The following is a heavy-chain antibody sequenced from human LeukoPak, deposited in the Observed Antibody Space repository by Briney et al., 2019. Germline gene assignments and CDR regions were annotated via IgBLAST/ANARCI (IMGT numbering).Heavy chain of an antibody. D-gene: IGHD5-24*01. CDR3: ARNNVEMATSFDY. Sequence: GGPLRLSCAASGFTFSSYSMNWVRQAPGKGLEWVSSISSSSSYIYYADSVKGRFTISRDNAKNSLYLQMNSLRAEDTAVYYCARNNVEMATSFDYWGQETLVTVSS. J-gene: IGHJ4*02. CDR2: ISSSSSYI. CDR1: GFTFSSYS. V-gene: IGHV3-21*01.